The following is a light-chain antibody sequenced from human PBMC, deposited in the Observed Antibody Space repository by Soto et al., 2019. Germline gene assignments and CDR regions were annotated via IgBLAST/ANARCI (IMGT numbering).Light chain of an antibody. CDR3: QKYTNVPA. V-gene: IGKV1-27*01. J-gene: IGKJ4*01. Sequence: DIQMTQSPSSLSASVGDRVTITCRASQGISNYLAWYQETPGKLTKLLISAASTLQSGVPSRFSGSGSGTDFTLTISSLQPEDVATYYCQKYTNVPAFGGGTKVEIK. CDR1: QGISNY. CDR2: AAS.